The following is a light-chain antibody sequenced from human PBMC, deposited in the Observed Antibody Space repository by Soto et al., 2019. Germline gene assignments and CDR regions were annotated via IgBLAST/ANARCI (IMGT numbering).Light chain of an antibody. Sequence: LTQPPSASGAPGQSVTISCTGTSSDVGGYNYVSWYQHHPGKAPKLIIYEVYKRPSGVPDRFSGSKSGNTAALTVSGLQAEDEADYYCSSYVGTNSYVFGTGTKVTVL. CDR1: SSDVGGYNY. J-gene: IGLJ1*01. V-gene: IGLV2-8*01. CDR3: SSYVGTNSYV. CDR2: EVY.